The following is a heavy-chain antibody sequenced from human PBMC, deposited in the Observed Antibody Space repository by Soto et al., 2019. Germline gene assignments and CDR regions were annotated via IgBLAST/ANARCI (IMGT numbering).Heavy chain of an antibody. CDR2: IYYSGSA. Sequence: QLQLQESGPGLVKPSETLSLTCTVSGCSISSSSYYWGWIRQPPGKGLEWIGNIYYSGSAYYNPSLKTRVTRTIDISKTTFPPQLISPTAVDTPGYSCARWGVSGPVAYWGQGTLVTVSS. D-gene: IGHD3-10*01. CDR3: ARWGVSGPVAY. V-gene: IGHV4-39*02. CDR1: GCSISSSSYY. J-gene: IGHJ4*02.